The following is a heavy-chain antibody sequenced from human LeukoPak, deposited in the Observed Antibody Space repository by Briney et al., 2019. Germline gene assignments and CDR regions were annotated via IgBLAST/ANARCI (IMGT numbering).Heavy chain of an antibody. CDR1: GYSISSGYY. Sequence: SETLSLTCTDSGYSISSGYYWGWIRQPPGKGLEWIGSIYHSGSTYYNPSLKSRVTISVDTSKNQFSLKLSSVTAADTAVYYCARVASGSYYTGDYWGQGTLVTVSS. V-gene: IGHV4-38-2*02. CDR3: ARVASGSYYTGDY. J-gene: IGHJ4*02. D-gene: IGHD1-26*01. CDR2: IYHSGST.